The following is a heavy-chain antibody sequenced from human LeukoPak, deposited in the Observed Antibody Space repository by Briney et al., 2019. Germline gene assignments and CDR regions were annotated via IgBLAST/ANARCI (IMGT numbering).Heavy chain of an antibody. V-gene: IGHV3-23*01. CDR3: ARVTGYVIEDYFDY. Sequence: GGFLRLSCAASGFTFSSYGMSWVRQAPGKGLEWVSAISGSGGSTYYADSVKGRFTISRDNAKNSLYLQMNSLRAEDTAVYYCARVTGYVIEDYFDYWGQGTLVTVSS. CDR2: ISGSGGST. CDR1: GFTFSSYG. D-gene: IGHD3-22*01. J-gene: IGHJ4*02.